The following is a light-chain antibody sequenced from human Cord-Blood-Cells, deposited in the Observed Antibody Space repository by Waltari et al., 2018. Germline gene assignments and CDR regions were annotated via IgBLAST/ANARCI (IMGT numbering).Light chain of an antibody. CDR3: QSYDSSLSGYV. CDR2: GNS. CDR1: SSHIWAGYA. Sequence: QSVLTQPPSVSGAPGQRVTISCTGSSSHIWAGYAAHWYQQLPGTAPKLLIYGNSNRPSGVPDRFSGSKSGTSASLAITGLQAEDEADYYCQSYDSSLSGYVFGTGTKVTVL. J-gene: IGLJ1*01. V-gene: IGLV1-40*01.